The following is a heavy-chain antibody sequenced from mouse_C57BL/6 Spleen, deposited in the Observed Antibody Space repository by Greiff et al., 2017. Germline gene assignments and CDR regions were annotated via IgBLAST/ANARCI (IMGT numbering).Heavy chain of an antibody. J-gene: IGHJ4*01. D-gene: IGHD1-1*01. CDR3: AKGGGYNGSSPYAMDY. CDR2: IDPANGNT. Sequence: VQLQQSVAELVRPGASVKLSCTASGFNIKNTYMHWVKQRPEQGLEWIGRIDPANGNTKYAPKFQGKATITADTSSNTAYLQLSSLTSEGTATYYSAKGGGYNGSSPYAMDYWGQGTSVTVSS. V-gene: IGHV14-3*01. CDR1: GFNIKNTY.